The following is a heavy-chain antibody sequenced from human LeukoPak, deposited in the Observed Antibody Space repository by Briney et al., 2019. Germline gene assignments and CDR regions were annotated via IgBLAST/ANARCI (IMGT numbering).Heavy chain of an antibody. CDR2: IIPIFGTA. CDR1: GGTFSSYA. J-gene: IGHJ4*02. V-gene: IGHV1-69*05. CDR3: ARGGDSSGWYEKGYFDY. Sequence: SVKVSCKASGGTFSSYAISWVRQAPGQGLEWMGRIIPIFGTANYAQKFQGRVTITTDESTSTAYMELSSLRSEDTAVYYCARGGDSSGWYEKGYFDYWGQGTLVTVSS. D-gene: IGHD6-19*01.